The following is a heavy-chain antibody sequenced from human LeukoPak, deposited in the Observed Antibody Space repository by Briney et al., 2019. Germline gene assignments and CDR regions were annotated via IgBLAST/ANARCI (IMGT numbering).Heavy chain of an antibody. CDR3: AKLVASGTQY. V-gene: IGHV3-23*01. D-gene: IGHD6-13*01. Sequence: PRGSPRLSCEASGFTFSTYAMTWVRQAPGKGLEWVSTISTSGGSTFYADSVKGRFTISRDNSKNTLYLQMNSLRAEDTAVYYCAKLVASGTQYWGQGTLVAASS. CDR2: ISTSGGST. CDR1: GFTFSTYA. J-gene: IGHJ4*02.